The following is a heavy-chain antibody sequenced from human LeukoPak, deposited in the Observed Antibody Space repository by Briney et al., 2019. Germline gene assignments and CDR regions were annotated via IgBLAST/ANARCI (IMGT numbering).Heavy chain of an antibody. J-gene: IGHJ3*02. Sequence: SETLSLTCTVSGGSISSYYWSLIRQPPGKGLEWIGYIYYSGSTNYNPSLKSRVTISVDTSKNQFSLKLSSVTAADTAVYYCARVERRWDAFDIWGQGTMVTVSS. CDR2: IYYSGST. CDR3: ARVERRWDAFDI. CDR1: GGSISSYY. V-gene: IGHV4-59*01. D-gene: IGHD2-15*01.